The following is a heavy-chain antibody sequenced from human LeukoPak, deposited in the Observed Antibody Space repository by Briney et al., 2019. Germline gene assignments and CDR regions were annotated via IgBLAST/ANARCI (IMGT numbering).Heavy chain of an antibody. D-gene: IGHD3-3*01. CDR2: INPNSGGT. CDR1: GYTFTGYY. J-gene: IGHJ6*02. CDR3: ARDSGSITILGVVTHYYYYYYGMDV. Sequence: ASVKVSCKASGYTFTGYYMHWVRQAPGQGLEWMGWINPNSGGTNYAQKFQGRVTMTRDTSISTAYMELSRLRSDDTAVYYCARDSGSITILGVVTHYYYYYYGMDVWGQGTTVTVSS. V-gene: IGHV1-2*02.